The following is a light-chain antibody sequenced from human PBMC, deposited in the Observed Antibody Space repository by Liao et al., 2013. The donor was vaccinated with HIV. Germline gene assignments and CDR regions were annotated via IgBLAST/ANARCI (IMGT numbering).Light chain of an antibody. CDR1: KLSNKY. Sequence: SYELTQPPSVSVSPGQTASITCSGDKLSNKYTCWYQQKPGQSPMLVIYQDTKRPSGIPERFSGSNSGNTATLTISGTQAMDEADYYCQAWDTSTVVFGTGTKVSVL. CDR3: QAWDTSTVV. CDR2: QDT. V-gene: IGLV3-1*01. J-gene: IGLJ1*01.